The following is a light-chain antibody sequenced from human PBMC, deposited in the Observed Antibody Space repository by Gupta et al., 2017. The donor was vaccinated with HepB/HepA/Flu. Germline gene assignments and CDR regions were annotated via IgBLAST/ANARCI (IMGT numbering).Light chain of an antibody. J-gene: IGLJ3*02. CDR2: EDN. Sequence: SYELTQPLSVSVSPGQTATIPCTGTGLGPKYTYWYQQRPGQSPLLVIYEDNKRPSGIPERFSGYSSGSTATLTISGTQAMDEADYFCQVWDNRSVVFGGGTKVTVL. CDR3: QVWDNRSVV. CDR1: GLGPKY. V-gene: IGLV3-1*01.